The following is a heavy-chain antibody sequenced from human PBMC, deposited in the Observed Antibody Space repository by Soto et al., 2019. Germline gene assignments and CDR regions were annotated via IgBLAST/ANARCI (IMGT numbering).Heavy chain of an antibody. CDR1: GFTFSSYG. CDR3: AKDGYNWNLSYYFDY. D-gene: IGHD1-20*01. Sequence: WGSLRLSCAASGFTFSSYGMHWVRQAPGKGLEWVAVISYDGSNKYYADSVKGRFTISRDNSKNTLYLQMNSLRAEDTAVYYCAKDGYNWNLSYYFDYWGQGTLVTVSS. CDR2: ISYDGSNK. J-gene: IGHJ4*02. V-gene: IGHV3-30*18.